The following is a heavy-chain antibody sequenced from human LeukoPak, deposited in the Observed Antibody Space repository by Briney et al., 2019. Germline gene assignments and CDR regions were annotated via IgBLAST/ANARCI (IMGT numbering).Heavy chain of an antibody. CDR2: ISGSGGST. CDR3: AKVYYDILTGYRVDGMDV. V-gene: IGHV3-23*01. D-gene: IGHD3-9*01. Sequence: GGSLRLSCAASGFTFSSYGMSWVRQAPGKGLEWVSAISGSGGSTYYADSVKGRFTISRDNSKNTLYLQMNSLRAEDTAVYYCAKVYYDILTGYRVDGMDVWGQGTTVTVSS. J-gene: IGHJ6*02. CDR1: GFTFSSYG.